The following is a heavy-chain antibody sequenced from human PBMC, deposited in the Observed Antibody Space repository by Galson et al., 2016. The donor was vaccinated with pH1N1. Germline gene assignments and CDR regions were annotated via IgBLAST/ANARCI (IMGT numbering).Heavy chain of an antibody. J-gene: IGHJ4*02. CDR1: GFTFSSNW. D-gene: IGHD3-22*01. Sequence: SLRLSCAASGFTFSSNWMSWVRQAPGKGLEWVASINQHGSEKYSVDSVKGRFTITRDNAKNSLYRQMNSLRAEDTAVYYCARDALDYYDSSGYYFDYWDQGALVTVSS. CDR3: ARDALDYYDSSGYYFDY. V-gene: IGHV3-7*01. CDR2: INQHGSEK.